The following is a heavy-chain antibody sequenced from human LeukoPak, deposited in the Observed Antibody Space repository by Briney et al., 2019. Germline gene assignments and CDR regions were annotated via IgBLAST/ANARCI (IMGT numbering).Heavy chain of an antibody. CDR1: GGTFSSYG. CDR2: IIPIFGTA. Sequence: ASVKVSCKASGGTFSSYGISWVRQAPGQGLEWMGEIIPIFGTAIYAQKFQGRVTITADESTSTAYMELSSLRSEDTAVYYCARGSAAKMATITTWGQGTLVTVSS. V-gene: IGHV1-69*13. CDR3: ARGSAAKMATITT. D-gene: IGHD5-24*01. J-gene: IGHJ5*02.